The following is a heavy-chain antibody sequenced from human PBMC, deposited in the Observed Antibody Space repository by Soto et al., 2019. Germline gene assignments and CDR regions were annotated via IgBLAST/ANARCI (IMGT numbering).Heavy chain of an antibody. CDR1: GFTFSSYG. CDR2: IWYDGSNK. V-gene: IGHV3-33*01. D-gene: IGHD3-16*01. CDR3: ATYTRGYYYYYMDV. Sequence: GGSLRLSCAASGFTFSSYGMHWVRQAPGKGLEWVAVIWYDGSNKYYADSVKGRFTISRDNSKNTLYLQMNSLRAEDTAVYYCATYTRGYYYYYMDVWGKGTTVTVSS. J-gene: IGHJ6*03.